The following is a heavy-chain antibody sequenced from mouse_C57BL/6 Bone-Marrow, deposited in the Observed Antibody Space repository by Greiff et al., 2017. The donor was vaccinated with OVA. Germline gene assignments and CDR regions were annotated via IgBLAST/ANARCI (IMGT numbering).Heavy chain of an antibody. Sequence: VQLQESGPGLVQPSQSLSITCTVSGFSLTSYGVHWVRQSPGKGLEWLGVIWSGGSTDYNAAFISRLSISKDNSKSQVFFKMNSLQADDTAIYYCARNFRYYTNWYFDVWGTGTTVTVSS. J-gene: IGHJ1*03. CDR2: IWSGGST. CDR1: GFSLTSYG. V-gene: IGHV2-2*01. CDR3: ARNFRYYTNWYFDV. D-gene: IGHD2-12*01.